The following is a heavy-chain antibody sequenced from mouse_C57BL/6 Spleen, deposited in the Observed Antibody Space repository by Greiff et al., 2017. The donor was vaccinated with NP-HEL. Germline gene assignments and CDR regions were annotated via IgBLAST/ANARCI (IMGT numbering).Heavy chain of an antibody. CDR3: ARKLDGDYYAMDY. V-gene: IGHV1-82*01. Sequence: VKLMESGPELVKPGASVKISCKASGYAFSSSWMNWVKQRPGKGLEWIGRIYPGDGDTNYNGKFKGKATLTADKSSSTAYMQLSSLTSEDSAVYFCARKLDGDYYAMDYWGQGTSVTVSS. D-gene: IGHD4-1*01. J-gene: IGHJ4*01. CDR1: GYAFSSSW. CDR2: IYPGDGDT.